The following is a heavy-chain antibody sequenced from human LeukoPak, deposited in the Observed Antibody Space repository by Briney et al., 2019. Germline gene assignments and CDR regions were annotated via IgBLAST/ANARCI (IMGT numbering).Heavy chain of an antibody. J-gene: IGHJ5*02. CDR2: IYYSGST. Sequence: PSETLSLTCAVYGGSFSSYYWGWIRQPPGKGLEWIGSIYYSGSTYYNPSLKSRVTISVDTSKNQFSLKLSSVTAADTAVYYCARQRAEMATIGSHNWFDPWGQGTLVTVSS. D-gene: IGHD5-24*01. CDR1: GGSFSSYY. CDR3: ARQRAEMATIGSHNWFDP. V-gene: IGHV4-39*01.